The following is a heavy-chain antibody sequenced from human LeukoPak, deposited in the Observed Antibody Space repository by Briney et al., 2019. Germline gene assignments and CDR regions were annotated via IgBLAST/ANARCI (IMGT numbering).Heavy chain of an antibody. D-gene: IGHD3-3*01. Sequence: TPSLSPTLSRVSISSYTTSWLRQSPGKGLARLGHIYTSGSPNYNPPLTSQATISAEKCNSQRTLKLISVTAADTALYYCARQGYYDIRSDYRSHYHYMDVWGNGTTVTVSS. CDR3: ARQGYYDIRSDYRSHYHYMDV. V-gene: IGHV4-4*09. CDR1: RVSISSYT. J-gene: IGHJ6*03. CDR2: IYTSGSP.